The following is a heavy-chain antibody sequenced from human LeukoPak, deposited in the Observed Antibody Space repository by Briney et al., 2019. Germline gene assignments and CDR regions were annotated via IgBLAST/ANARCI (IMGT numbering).Heavy chain of an antibody. J-gene: IGHJ3*02. CDR1: GDSVSSNTGI. D-gene: IGHD2-8*02. CDR3: ARDKVLNGFDI. CDR2: TYYRSKWFI. Sequence: SQTLSLTCAISGDSVSSNTGIWDWVRQSPSRGLEWLGRTYYRSKWFIDYALSVKGRMTINPDTSKNQFSLQLNSVTPEDTAVYYCARDKVLNGFDIWGQGTMVTVSS. V-gene: IGHV6-1*01.